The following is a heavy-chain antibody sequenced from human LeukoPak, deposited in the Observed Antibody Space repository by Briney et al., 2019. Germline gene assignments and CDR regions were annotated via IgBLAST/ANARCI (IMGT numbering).Heavy chain of an antibody. J-gene: IGHJ3*02. CDR1: GVSICSYY. V-gene: IGHV4-59*01. Sequence: SENLSFTCTGSGVSICSYYWSWMAQPPGKGLVWIGYTYCSGRTNDNTSLKSRVTISVDTSKNQFPLKLSSVTAADTAVYYSARDKEGDGYNTNRGAFDIWGQGTMVTVSS. D-gene: IGHD5-24*01. CDR2: TYCSGRT. CDR3: ARDKEGDGYNTNRGAFDI.